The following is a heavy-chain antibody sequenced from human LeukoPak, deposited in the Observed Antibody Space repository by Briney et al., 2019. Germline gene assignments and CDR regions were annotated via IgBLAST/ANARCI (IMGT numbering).Heavy chain of an antibody. V-gene: IGHV3-21*01. J-gene: IGHJ4*02. CDR1: RFPFSSYT. CDR3: ARDSGSGRPYYFDS. D-gene: IGHD3-10*01. Sequence: GGSLRLSCAASRFPFSSYTMNWVRQAPGKGLEWVSSISSSSYIYYADSVKGRFTISRDTAKNSLYLQMNGLRAVDTAVYYCARDSGSGRPYYFDSWGQGTLVTVSS. CDR2: ISSSSYI.